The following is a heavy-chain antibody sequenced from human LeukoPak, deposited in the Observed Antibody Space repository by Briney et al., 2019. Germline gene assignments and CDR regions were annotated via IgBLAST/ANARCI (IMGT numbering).Heavy chain of an antibody. D-gene: IGHD6-19*01. CDR2: IRGSGDGT. V-gene: IGHV3-23*01. Sequence: GGSLRLSCAASGFTFSSYWMHWVRQAPGKGLEWVSTIRGSGDGTYYADSVKGRFTISRDNSKNTLSLQMDSLRVEDTAVYYCARGYSSATFDYWGQGTLATVSS. J-gene: IGHJ4*02. CDR3: ARGYSSATFDY. CDR1: GFTFSSYW.